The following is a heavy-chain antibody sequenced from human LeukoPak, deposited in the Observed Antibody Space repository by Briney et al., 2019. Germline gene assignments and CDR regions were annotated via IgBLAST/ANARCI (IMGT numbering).Heavy chain of an antibody. CDR1: GYTFTSYD. D-gene: IGHD1-7*01. V-gene: IGHV1-8*01. CDR3: ARGLGLRITGTTSPWFDP. Sequence: ASVKVSCMASGYTFTSYDINWVRQATGQGLEWMGWMNPNSGNTGYAQKFQGRVTMTRNTSISTAYMELSSLRSEDTAVYYCARGLGLRITGTTSPWFDPWGQGTLVTVSS. J-gene: IGHJ5*02. CDR2: MNPNSGNT.